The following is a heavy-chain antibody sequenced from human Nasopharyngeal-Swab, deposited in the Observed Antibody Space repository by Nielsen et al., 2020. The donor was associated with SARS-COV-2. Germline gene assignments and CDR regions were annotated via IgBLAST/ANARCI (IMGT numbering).Heavy chain of an antibody. Sequence: WIRQPPGKGLEWVSYISSSGSTIYYADSVKGRSTISRDNAKNSLYLQMNSLRAEDTAVYYCARDQAYYYDSSGYPDYWGQGTLVTVSS. CDR2: ISSSGSTI. CDR3: ARDQAYYYDSSGYPDY. J-gene: IGHJ4*01. D-gene: IGHD3-22*01. V-gene: IGHV3-11*04.